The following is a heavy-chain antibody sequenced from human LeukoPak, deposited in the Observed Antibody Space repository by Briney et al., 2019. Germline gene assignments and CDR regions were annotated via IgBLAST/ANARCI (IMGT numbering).Heavy chain of an antibody. Sequence: GASVKVSCKASGGTFSSYAISWVRQAPGQGLEWMGGIIPIFGTANYAQKFQGRVTITADKSTTTAYMELSSLGSVDTAVYYCARVWGDGYLDYWGQGTQVTVSS. CDR1: GGTFSSYA. J-gene: IGHJ4*02. CDR2: IIPIFGTA. V-gene: IGHV1-69*06. D-gene: IGHD3-16*01. CDR3: ARVWGDGYLDY.